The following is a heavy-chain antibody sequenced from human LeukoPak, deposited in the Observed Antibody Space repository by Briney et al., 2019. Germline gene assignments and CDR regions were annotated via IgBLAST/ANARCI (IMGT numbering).Heavy chain of an antibody. CDR1: GGTFSSYA. CDR3: ARAKWELVRGVNWFDP. D-gene: IGHD1-26*01. J-gene: IGHJ5*02. CDR2: IIPIFGTA. Sequence: SVKVSCKASGGTFSSYAISWVRQAPGQGLEWMGGIIPIFGTANYAQKFQGRVTITADQSTSTAYMELSSLRSEDTAVYYCARAKWELVRGVNWFDPWGQGTLVTVSS. V-gene: IGHV1-69*13.